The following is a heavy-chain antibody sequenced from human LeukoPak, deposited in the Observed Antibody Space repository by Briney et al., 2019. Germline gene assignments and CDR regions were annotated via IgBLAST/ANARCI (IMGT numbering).Heavy chain of an antibody. Sequence: GGSLRLSCAASGFTFSSYSMNWVRQAPGKGLEWVSSISSSSSYIYYADSVKGRFTIPRDNAKNSLYLQMNSLRAEDTAVYYCARAYIAAAGGFDYWGQGTLVTVSS. D-gene: IGHD6-13*01. CDR3: ARAYIAAAGGFDY. V-gene: IGHV3-21*01. CDR2: ISSSSSYI. J-gene: IGHJ4*02. CDR1: GFTFSSYS.